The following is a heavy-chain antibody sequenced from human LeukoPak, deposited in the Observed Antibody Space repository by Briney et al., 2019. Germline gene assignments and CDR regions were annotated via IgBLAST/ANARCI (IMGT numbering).Heavy chain of an antibody. V-gene: IGHV4-34*01. CDR2: INHSGYT. CDR3: TRKITGHDY. Sequence: PSETLSLSCAVSGVSFDDYYWAGVRQTPGKGLEWIGEINHSGYTNDSPSLKSRVTLSIDTSRKQFSLNLRSVTVADAGFYYCTRKITGHDYWGQGTLVTVSS. CDR1: GVSFDDYY. J-gene: IGHJ4*02. D-gene: IGHD3-16*01.